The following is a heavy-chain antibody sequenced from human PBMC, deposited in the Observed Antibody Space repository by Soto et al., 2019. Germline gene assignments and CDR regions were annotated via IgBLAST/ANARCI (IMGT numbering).Heavy chain of an antibody. CDR2: IYYSGST. J-gene: IGHJ4*02. V-gene: IGHV4-39*01. CDR3: AALTDGSGYYYSGRPLHY. Sequence: SETLSLTCTVSGGSISSSSYYWGWIRQPPGKGLEWIGSIYYSGSTYYNPSLKSRVTISVDTSKNQFSLKLSSVTAADTAVYYCAALTDGSGYYYSGRPLHYWGQGTLVTVSS. D-gene: IGHD3-22*01. CDR1: GGSISSSSYY.